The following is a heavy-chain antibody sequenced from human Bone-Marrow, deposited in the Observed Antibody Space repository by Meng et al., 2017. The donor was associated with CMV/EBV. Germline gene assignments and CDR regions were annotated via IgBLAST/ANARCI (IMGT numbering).Heavy chain of an antibody. CDR2: LYYSGST. CDR3: ARGDGFSEAFDI. D-gene: IGHD5-24*01. J-gene: IGHJ3*02. V-gene: IGHV4-59*01. CDR1: GGSISSYY. Sequence: SETLSLTCSVSGGSISSYYWSWIRQPPGKGLQWIVYLYYSGSTNYNPSLKSRVAISVDTSKNQFSLNLSSVTAADTAVYYCARGDGFSEAFDIWGQGTMVTVSS.